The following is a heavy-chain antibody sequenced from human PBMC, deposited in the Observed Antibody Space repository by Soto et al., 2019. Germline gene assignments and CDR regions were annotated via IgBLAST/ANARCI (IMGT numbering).Heavy chain of an antibody. D-gene: IGHD6-19*01. J-gene: IGHJ6*02. CDR1: GYTFTTYG. CDR2: INGYNGNT. CDR3: AREGSAPYYYSGMDV. Sequence: QVQLEQSGAEVKKPGDSMKVSCKASGYTFTTYGISWVRQAPGQGLEWMGWINGYNGNTDYPQKLQGRVTMTTDTSTGTAYKELRSLRSDDPAVYYCAREGSAPYYYSGMDVWGQGTTVTVSS. V-gene: IGHV1-18*01.